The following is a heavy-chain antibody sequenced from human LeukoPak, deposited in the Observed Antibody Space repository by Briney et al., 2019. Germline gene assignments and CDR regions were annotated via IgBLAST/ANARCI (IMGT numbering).Heavy chain of an antibody. V-gene: IGHV3-30-3*01. D-gene: IGHD1-7*01. Sequence: GRSLGLSCAASGFTFSSYAMHWVRQAPGKGLEWVAVISYDGSNKYYADSVKGRFTISRDNSKNTLYLQMNSLRAEDTAVYYCARGYNWNYAPFDYWGQGTLVTVSS. CDR1: GFTFSSYA. CDR3: ARGYNWNYAPFDY. J-gene: IGHJ4*02. CDR2: ISYDGSNK.